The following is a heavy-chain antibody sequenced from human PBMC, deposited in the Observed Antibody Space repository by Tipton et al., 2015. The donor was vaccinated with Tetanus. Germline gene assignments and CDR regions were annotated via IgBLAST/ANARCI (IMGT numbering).Heavy chain of an antibody. CDR3: ARHNGTALGYYHHAYDAFDI. V-gene: IGHV5-51*01. CDR1: GYSFTSYW. Sequence: VQLVQSGAEVKKPGESLKISCKGSGYSFTSYWIGWVRQMPGKGLEWMGIIYPGDSDTRYSPSFQGQVTISADKSISTAYLQWSSLKASDTAMYYCARHNGTALGYYHHAYDAFDIWGQGTMVTVSS. CDR2: IYPGDSDT. J-gene: IGHJ3*02. D-gene: IGHD3-22*01.